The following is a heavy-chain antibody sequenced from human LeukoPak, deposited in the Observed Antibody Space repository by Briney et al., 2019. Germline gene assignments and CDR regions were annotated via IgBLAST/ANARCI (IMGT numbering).Heavy chain of an antibody. CDR1: GGSISSYY. V-gene: IGHV4-59*12. J-gene: IGHJ4*02. CDR2: IYYSGST. D-gene: IGHD3/OR15-3a*01. Sequence: PSETLSLTCTVSGGSISSYYWSWIRQPPGKGLEWIGYIYYSGSTNYNPSLKSRVTISVDTSKNQFSLKLSSVTAADTAVYYCASSLWTAGGELDYWGQGTLVTVSS. CDR3: ASSLWTAGGELDY.